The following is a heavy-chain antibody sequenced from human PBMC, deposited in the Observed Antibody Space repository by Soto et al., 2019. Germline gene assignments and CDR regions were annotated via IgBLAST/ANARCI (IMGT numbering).Heavy chain of an antibody. V-gene: IGHV3-48*02. J-gene: IGHJ4*02. Sequence: GGSLRLSCAASGVSFCSYSMAGFRQAPGKGLEWISYLSSSKTYIWYADSVKGRFTISRDNAKNSLSLQMNSLRDEDTAVYYCGAQDYVAKGYHFETWGQGTMVTVSS. CDR3: GAQDYVAKGYHFET. CDR1: GVSFCSYS. CDR2: LSSSKTYI. D-gene: IGHD4-17*01.